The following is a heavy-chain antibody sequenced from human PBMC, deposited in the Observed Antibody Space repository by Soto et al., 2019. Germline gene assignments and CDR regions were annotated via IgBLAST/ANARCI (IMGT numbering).Heavy chain of an antibody. J-gene: IGHJ6*02. Sequence: SETLSLTCTVSGGSISSRSYYWAWIRQPPGKGLEWIGSIYYSGNTYYSPSLNSRVTMSVDTSRSQFSLKLSSVTAADTALYYCARVISSSSSLGLPYYCYGMDVWGQGTTVTVSS. V-gene: IGHV4-39*01. CDR2: IYYSGNT. D-gene: IGHD6-6*01. CDR1: GGSISSRSYY. CDR3: ARVISSSSSLGLPYYCYGMDV.